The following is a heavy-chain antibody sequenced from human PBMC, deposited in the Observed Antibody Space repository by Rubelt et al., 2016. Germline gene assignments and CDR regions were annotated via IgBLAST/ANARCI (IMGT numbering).Heavy chain of an antibody. CDR1: GGPFSGYY. Sequence: QLQLQESGPGLVKPSETLSLTCAVFGGPFSGYYWSWIRQPPGKGLEWIGSIYYSGSTYYSPSLKSRVTISADTSKNQFSLKLNSVTAADAAVYYCSPWTDDFDYWGRGTLVTVSS. CDR2: IYYSGST. CDR3: SPWTDDFDY. V-gene: IGHV4-39*01. D-gene: IGHD3/OR15-3a*01. J-gene: IGHJ4*02.